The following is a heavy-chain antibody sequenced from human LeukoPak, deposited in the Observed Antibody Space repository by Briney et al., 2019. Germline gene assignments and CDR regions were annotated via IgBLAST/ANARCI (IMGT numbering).Heavy chain of an antibody. D-gene: IGHD6-6*01. CDR2: VSGSGGST. CDR1: GFTFSSYA. Sequence: GGSLRLSCAASGFTFSSYAMSWVRQAPGKGLEWVSAVSGSGGSTYYADSVKGRFTISRDNSKNTLYLQMNSLRAEDTAVYYCAKSARNADYYYYYMDVWGKGTTVTVSS. V-gene: IGHV3-23*01. J-gene: IGHJ6*03. CDR3: AKSARNADYYYYYMDV.